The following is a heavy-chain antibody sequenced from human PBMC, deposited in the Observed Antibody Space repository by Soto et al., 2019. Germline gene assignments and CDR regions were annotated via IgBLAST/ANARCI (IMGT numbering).Heavy chain of an antibody. D-gene: IGHD3-3*01. J-gene: IGHJ3*02. Sequence: PGGSLRLSCAASGFTFSSYAMSWVRQAPGKGLEWVSAISGSGGSTYYADSVKGRFTISRDNSKNTLYLQMNSLRAEDTAVYYCAKDWVGYYDFWSGYYNHDAFDIWGQGTMVTVSS. CDR3: AKDWVGYYDFWSGYYNHDAFDI. CDR1: GFTFSSYA. V-gene: IGHV3-23*01. CDR2: ISGSGGST.